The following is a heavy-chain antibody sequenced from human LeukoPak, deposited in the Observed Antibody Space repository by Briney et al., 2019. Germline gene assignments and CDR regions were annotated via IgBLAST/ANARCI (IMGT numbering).Heavy chain of an antibody. D-gene: IGHD4-11*01. V-gene: IGHV3-33*01. CDR2: IWYDASKT. CDR3: LRDGDNYSRYRWFDP. J-gene: IGHJ5*02. Sequence: GGSLRLSCAASGFTFSSYGMHWVRKTPDKGLEWLGIIWYDASKTYYADSVKGRFTISRDNSHNTVYLQMTSLRADDTAVYYCLRDGDNYSRYRWFDPWGQGTQVIVSS. CDR1: GFTFSSYG.